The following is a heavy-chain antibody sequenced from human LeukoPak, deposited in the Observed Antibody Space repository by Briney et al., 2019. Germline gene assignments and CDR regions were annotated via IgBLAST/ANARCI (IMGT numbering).Heavy chain of an antibody. CDR3: AKAPGPDY. J-gene: IGHJ4*02. V-gene: IGHV3-30*18. D-gene: IGHD1-14*01. CDR2: ISYDGSNK. Sequence: GRSLRLSCAASGFTFSSYGMHWVRQAPGKGLEWVAVISYDGSNKYYADSVKGRFTISRDNSKNRLYLQMNSLRAEDTAVYYCAKAPGPDYWGQGTLVTVSS. CDR1: GFTFSSYG.